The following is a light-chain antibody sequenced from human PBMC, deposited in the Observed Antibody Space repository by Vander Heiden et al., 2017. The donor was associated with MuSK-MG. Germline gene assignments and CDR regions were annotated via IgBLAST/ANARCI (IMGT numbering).Light chain of an antibody. CDR2: DVS. Sequence: SPGQSITISCTGTSSDVGGYNYVSWYQQHPGKAPKLMIYDVSNRPSGVSNRFSGSKSGNTASLTISGLQAEDEADYYCSSYTSSSTPLVFGGGTKLTVL. CDR1: SSDVGGYNY. V-gene: IGLV2-14*03. J-gene: IGLJ3*02. CDR3: SSYTSSSTPLV.